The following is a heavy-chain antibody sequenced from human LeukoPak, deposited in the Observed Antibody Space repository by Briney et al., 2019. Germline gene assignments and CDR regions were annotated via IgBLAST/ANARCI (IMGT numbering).Heavy chain of an antibody. CDR3: ATDRGWRTSGYYLYYFEY. V-gene: IGHV3-7*01. D-gene: IGHD3-3*01. Sequence: GGSLRLSCAASGFIFTNYFMSWVRQAPGKGLEWVASIKHDGSEKYYVDSVRGRFTISRDNTMNSLYLQMSSLRAEGTAVYYCATDRGWRTSGYYLYYFEYWGQGTLVTYSS. J-gene: IGHJ4*02. CDR2: IKHDGSEK. CDR1: GFIFTNYF.